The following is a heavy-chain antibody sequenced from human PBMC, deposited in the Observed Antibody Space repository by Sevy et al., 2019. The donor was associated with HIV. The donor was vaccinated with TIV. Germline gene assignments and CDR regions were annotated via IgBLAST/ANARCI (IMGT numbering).Heavy chain of an antibody. CDR3: ARDRSGSYHVSDNWFDP. CDR2: IKSDGSST. J-gene: IGHJ5*02. CDR1: GFTFSSYW. D-gene: IGHD1-26*01. V-gene: IGHV3-74*01. Sequence: GGSLRLSCAASGFTFSSYWMHWVRQVPGKGLVWVSRIKSDGSSTCYADSVKGRFTISRDNAKNTLYLQMNSLRAEDTAVYYCARDRSGSYHVSDNWFDPWGQGTLVTVSS.